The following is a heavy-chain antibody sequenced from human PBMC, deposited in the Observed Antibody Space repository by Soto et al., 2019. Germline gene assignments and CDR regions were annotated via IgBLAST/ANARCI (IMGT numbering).Heavy chain of an antibody. CDR3: RRIKGRVWFFEY. Sequence: SETLSLTCAVYGGSFSGYYWNWIRQPPGKGLEWIGEINHSGSTNYNPSLKSRVTISVDTSKNQFSLKLRSVTAADAAEYHYRRIKGRVWFFEYGGKGTLVTVS. J-gene: IGHJ4*01. D-gene: IGHD6-19*01. V-gene: IGHV4-34*01. CDR2: INHSGST. CDR1: GGSFSGYY.